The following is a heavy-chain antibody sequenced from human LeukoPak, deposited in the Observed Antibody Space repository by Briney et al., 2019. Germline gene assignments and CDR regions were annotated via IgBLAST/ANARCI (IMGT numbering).Heavy chain of an antibody. J-gene: IGHJ3*02. CDR1: GGSISSGSYY. CDR2: IYTSGST. V-gene: IGHV4-61*02. CDR3: ARDRMVHAFDI. D-gene: IGHD3-10*01. Sequence: PSQTLSLTCTVSGGSISSGSYYWSWIRQPAGKGLEWIGRIYTSGSTNYNPSLKSRVTISVDTSKNQFSLKLSSVTAADTAVYYCARDRMVHAFDIWGQGAMVTVSS.